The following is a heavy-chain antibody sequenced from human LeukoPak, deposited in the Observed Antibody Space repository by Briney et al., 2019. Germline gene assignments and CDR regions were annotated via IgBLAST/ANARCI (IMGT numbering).Heavy chain of an antibody. J-gene: IGHJ4*02. V-gene: IGHV3-23*01. D-gene: IGHD1-26*01. CDR2: ISNSGGST. CDR1: GFTFSTSS. CDR3: AAGVGGDY. Sequence: GGSLRLSCAASGFTFSTSSMRWDRQAPGKGLEWVSGISNSGGSTYYADSVKGRFTISRDNSKNTLFLQMNSLRAEDTAVYCCAAGVGGDYWGQGALVTVSS.